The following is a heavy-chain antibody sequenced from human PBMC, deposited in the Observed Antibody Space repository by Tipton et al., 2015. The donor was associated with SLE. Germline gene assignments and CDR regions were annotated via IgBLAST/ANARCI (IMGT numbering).Heavy chain of an antibody. Sequence: TLSLTCAVYGGSFSGYYWSWIRQPPGKGLEWIGEINHSGSTNYNPSLKSRVTISVDTSKNQLSLKLNSVTAADTAVYYCARGPVTGSASAPTLFPLVSW. CDR1: GGSFSGYY. CDR2: INHSGST. J-gene: IGHJ5*01. D-gene: IGHD1-26*01. CDR3: ARGPVTGSASAPTLFPLVS. V-gene: IGHV4-34*01.